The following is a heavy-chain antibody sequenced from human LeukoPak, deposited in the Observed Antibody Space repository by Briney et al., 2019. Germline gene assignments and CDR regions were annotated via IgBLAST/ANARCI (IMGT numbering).Heavy chain of an antibody. D-gene: IGHD4-11*01. CDR2: INAGNGNT. Sequence: GASVKVSCKASGYTFTTYAMHWVRQAPGQGLEWMGWINAGNGNTKYSQKFQGRVTMTRDTSISTAYMELSRLRSDDTAVYYCARDSPPYSSAAKESFDYWGQGTLVTVSS. CDR1: GYTFTTYA. CDR3: ARDSPPYSSAAKESFDY. J-gene: IGHJ4*02. V-gene: IGHV1-3*01.